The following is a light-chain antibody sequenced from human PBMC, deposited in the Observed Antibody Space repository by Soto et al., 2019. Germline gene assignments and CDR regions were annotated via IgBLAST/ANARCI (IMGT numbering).Light chain of an antibody. J-gene: IGLJ3*02. V-gene: IGLV2-8*01. CDR2: EAN. CDR1: SSDVGGYNY. CDR3: SSYAGSNNLV. Sequence: QSALTQPPSASGSPGQSVTISCTGTSSDVGGYNYVSWYQQHPGKAPKLMIYEANKRPSGVPDRFSGSKSGNTASLTVSGLQAEDEADYYCSSYAGSNNLVFGGGTKVTVL.